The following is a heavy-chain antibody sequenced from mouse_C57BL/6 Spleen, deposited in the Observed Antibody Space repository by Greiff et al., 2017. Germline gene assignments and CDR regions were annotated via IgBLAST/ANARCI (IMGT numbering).Heavy chain of an antibody. D-gene: IGHD1-1*01. Sequence: EVNVVESGGGLVKPGGSLKLSCAASGFTFSDYGMHWVRQAPEKGLEWVAYISSGSSTIYYADTVKGRFTISRDNATNTLFLQMTSLSSEDTAMYYCARAPICGSSSGFAYWGQGTLVTVSA. J-gene: IGHJ3*01. CDR2: ISSGSSTI. V-gene: IGHV5-17*01. CDR3: ARAPICGSSSGFAY. CDR1: GFTFSDYG.